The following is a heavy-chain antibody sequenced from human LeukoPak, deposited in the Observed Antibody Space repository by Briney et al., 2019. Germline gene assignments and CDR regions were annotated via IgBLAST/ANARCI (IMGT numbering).Heavy chain of an antibody. D-gene: IGHD3-3*01. Sequence: PSETLSLTCTVFGGSISSYYWSWIRQPPGKGLEWIGYIYYSGSTNYNPSLKSRVTISVDTSKNQFSLKLSSVTAADTAVYYCARVLPELRFLEWLGAPLYFDYWGQGTLVTVSS. V-gene: IGHV4-59*01. CDR3: ARVLPELRFLEWLGAPLYFDY. CDR2: IYYSGST. CDR1: GGSISSYY. J-gene: IGHJ4*02.